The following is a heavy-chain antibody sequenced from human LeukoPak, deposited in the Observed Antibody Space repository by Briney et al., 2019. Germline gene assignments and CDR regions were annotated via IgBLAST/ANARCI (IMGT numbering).Heavy chain of an antibody. V-gene: IGHV3-23*01. D-gene: IGHD2-15*01. CDR3: ARLVRSVVVAATPWGYFDY. CDR1: GITLSNYG. CDR2: ISDTGGRT. Sequence: GGSLRLSCAVSGITLSNYGMTWVRQAPGKGLEWVAGISDTGGRTNYADSVKGRFTISRDNPKNTLYLQMNSLRAEDTAVYFCARLVRSVVVAATPWGYFDYWGQGTLVTVSS. J-gene: IGHJ4*02.